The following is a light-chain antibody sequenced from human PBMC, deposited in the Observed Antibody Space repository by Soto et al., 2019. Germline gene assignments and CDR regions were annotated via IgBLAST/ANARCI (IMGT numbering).Light chain of an antibody. V-gene: IGLV1-36*01. Sequence: QSVLTQPPSVSGSPRQRVTISCSGSTSNIGNNYVNWYQQLPGDAPKLLLYHDVLLPPGVSDRFSGSKSGTSASLAISGRQSEDEADYYCEACDASLNDHVFGGGTKLTVL. J-gene: IGLJ2*01. CDR3: EACDASLNDHV. CDR2: HDV. CDR1: TSNIGNNY.